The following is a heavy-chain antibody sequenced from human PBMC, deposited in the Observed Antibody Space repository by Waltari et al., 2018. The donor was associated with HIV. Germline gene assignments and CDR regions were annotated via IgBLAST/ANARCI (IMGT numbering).Heavy chain of an antibody. CDR2: INPNTGGT. Sequence: QVQLIQSGAEVRDPGASVKVSCKASGYTFTGYHLHWVQQAPGQGLEWMGRINPNTGGTNYAQKFQARVTMTRDISIGTAYMELTSLRPNDTAVYYCARVTTVTGDSYFYYGMDVWGQGTTVVVSS. V-gene: IGHV1-2*06. CDR3: ARVTTVTGDSYFYYGMDV. J-gene: IGHJ6*02. CDR1: GYTFTGYH. D-gene: IGHD4-17*01.